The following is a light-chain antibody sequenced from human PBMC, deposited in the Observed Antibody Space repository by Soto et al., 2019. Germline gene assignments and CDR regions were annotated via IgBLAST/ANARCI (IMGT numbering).Light chain of an antibody. CDR3: QQYSSYPLT. J-gene: IGKJ4*01. CDR1: QSFSSW. CDR2: KAS. V-gene: IGKV1-5*03. Sequence: DIPMTQSPSTLSASVGDRVTITCRASQSFSSWLAWYQQKPGKAPKLLIYKASTLESGVPSRFSGSGSGTEYTLTISSLQPDDFASYYCQQYSSYPLTFGGGTKVEIK.